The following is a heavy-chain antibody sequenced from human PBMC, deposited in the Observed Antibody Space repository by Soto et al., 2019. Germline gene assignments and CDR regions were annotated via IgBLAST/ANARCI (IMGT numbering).Heavy chain of an antibody. CDR2: IIPNSGRA. D-gene: IGHD3-9*01. CDR1: GYTFTGYY. V-gene: IGHV1-69*10. CDR3: ASPGALTGYRFDY. J-gene: IGHJ4*02. Sequence: ASVKVSCKASGYTFTGYYMHWVRQAPGQGLEWMGGIIPNSGRANYAQKFQGRVTITADKSTSTAYMELSRLRSEDTAVYYCASPGALTGYRFDYWGQGTLVTVSS.